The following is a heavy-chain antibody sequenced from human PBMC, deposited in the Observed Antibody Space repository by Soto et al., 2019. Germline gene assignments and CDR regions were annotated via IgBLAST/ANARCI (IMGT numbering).Heavy chain of an antibody. CDR1: GYSFTSYW. CDR2: IDPSDSYT. D-gene: IGHD1-26*01. CDR3: ARRASGSYTDSHFDY. J-gene: IGHJ4*02. Sequence: GESLKISCKGSGYSFTSYWISWVRQMPGKGLEWMGRIDPSDSYTNYSPSFQGHVTISADKSISTAYLQWSSLKASDTAMYYCARRASGSYTDSHFDYWGQGTLVTVSS. V-gene: IGHV5-10-1*01.